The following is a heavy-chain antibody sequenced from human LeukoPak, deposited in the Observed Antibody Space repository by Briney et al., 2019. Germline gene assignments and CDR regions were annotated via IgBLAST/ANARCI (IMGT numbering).Heavy chain of an antibody. V-gene: IGHV1-3*01. CDR1: GYTFTSYA. CDR3: ARVAGSYYDAFDI. J-gene: IGHJ3*02. CDR2: INAGNGNT. Sequence: ASVKVSCKASGYTFTSYAMHWVRQAPGQRLEWMGWINAGNGNTKYSQKFQGRVTITRDTSASTAYMELSSLRSEDTAVYYCARVAGSYYDAFDIWGQGTMVTVSS. D-gene: IGHD1-26*01.